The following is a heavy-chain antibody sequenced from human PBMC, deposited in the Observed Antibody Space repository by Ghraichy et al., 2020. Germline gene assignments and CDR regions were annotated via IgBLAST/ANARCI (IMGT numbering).Heavy chain of an antibody. CDR3: ARDRSLYFHWLSKSDAFDI. CDR1: GFNFNSHW. CDR2: IKQDGSER. Sequence: GGSLRLSCAASGFNFNSHWMNWVRQAPGKGLEWVANIKQDGSERYYVDSVKGRFTISRDNAKNLLYLQMNSLRAEDTAVYYCARDRSLYFHWLSKSDAFDIWGQGTMVTVSS. D-gene: IGHD3-9*01. J-gene: IGHJ3*02. V-gene: IGHV3-7*03.